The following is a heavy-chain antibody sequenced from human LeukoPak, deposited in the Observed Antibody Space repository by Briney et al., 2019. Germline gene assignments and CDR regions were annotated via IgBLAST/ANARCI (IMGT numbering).Heavy chain of an antibody. CDR2: IYWNDDK. Sequence: SGPTLVNPTQTLTLTCTFSGFSLSTSGVGVGWIRQPPGKALEWLALIYWNDDKRYSPSLKSRLTITKDTSKNQVVLTMTNMDSVDTATYYCAHRNDYGRLLDYWGQGTLVTVSS. CDR3: AHRNDYGRLLDY. J-gene: IGHJ4*02. D-gene: IGHD4-17*01. V-gene: IGHV2-5*01. CDR1: GFSLSTSGVG.